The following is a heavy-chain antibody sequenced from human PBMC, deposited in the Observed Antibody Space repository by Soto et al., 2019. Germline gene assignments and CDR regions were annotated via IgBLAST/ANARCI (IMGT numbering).Heavy chain of an antibody. J-gene: IGHJ3*02. CDR2: IHSSGST. CDR3: ARTVNTGRHDAFDI. Sequence: QLQLQESGPGLVESSETLSLTCAVSGGSISSSSYYWGWIRQPPGKGLEWIGSIHSSGSTYHNPSLKSRVTISVDTSKNQFSLKLSSVTAADTAVFYCARTVNTGRHDAFDIWGQGTMVTVSS. V-gene: IGHV4-39*01. CDR1: GGSISSSSYY. D-gene: IGHD4-4*01.